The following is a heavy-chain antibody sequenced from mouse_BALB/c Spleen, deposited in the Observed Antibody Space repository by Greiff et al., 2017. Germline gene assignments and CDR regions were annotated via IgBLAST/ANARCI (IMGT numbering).Heavy chain of an antibody. J-gene: IGHJ3*01. CDR3: AREEEWSSGFAD. D-gene: IGHD1-1*02. CDR2: ISSGGSST. CDR1: GFTFTSYA. V-gene: IGHV5-9-3*01. Sequence: EVKLMESGGGLVKPGGSLKLTCAASGFTFTSYAMSWVRQTPEKWLEWVATISSGGSSTYYPDSVKGRFTISRDNAKNNLYLQMSSQRSEYTAMYYCAREEEWSSGFADWGQGTLVTVSA.